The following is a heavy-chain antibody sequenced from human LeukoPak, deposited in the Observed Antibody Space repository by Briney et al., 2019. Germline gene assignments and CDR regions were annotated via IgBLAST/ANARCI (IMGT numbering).Heavy chain of an antibody. D-gene: IGHD6-19*01. Sequence: GGSLRLSCAPSGFTFSTYAMSWVRQAPGKGLEWVSAISATDGSTNYADSVKGRFTISRDNAKNSLYLQMNSLRAEDTAVYYCAQLGRGVAGISEWGQGTLVTVSS. CDR2: ISATDGST. J-gene: IGHJ4*02. CDR3: AQLGRGVAGISE. V-gene: IGHV3-23*01. CDR1: GFTFSTYA.